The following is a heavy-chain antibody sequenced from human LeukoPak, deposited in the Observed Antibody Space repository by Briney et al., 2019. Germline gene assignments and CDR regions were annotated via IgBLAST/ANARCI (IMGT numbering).Heavy chain of an antibody. CDR1: GSTVSSTY. V-gene: IGHV3-66*01. J-gene: IGHJ4*02. Sequence: GESLRLSCAASGSTVSSTYVSWVRQAPGKGLEWVSVIYTGGSTYYADSVKGRFTVSRDNSKNTLYLQMNSLRVEDTAVYNCARGYFGSGSYYPYYFDYWGQGTPVTVSS. CDR3: ARGYFGSGSYYPYYFDY. CDR2: IYTGGST. D-gene: IGHD3-10*01.